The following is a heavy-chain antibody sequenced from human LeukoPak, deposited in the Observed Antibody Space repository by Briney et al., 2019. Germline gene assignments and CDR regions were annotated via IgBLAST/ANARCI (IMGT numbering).Heavy chain of an antibody. D-gene: IGHD3-22*01. CDR2: INHSGST. CDR3: ARGCNYYDSSGCS. Sequence: SETLSLTCAVYGGSFSGYYWSWIRQPPGKGLEWIGEINHSGSTNYNPSLKSRVTISVDTSKNQFSLKLSSVTAADTAVYYCARGCNYYDSSGCSWGQGTLVTVSS. CDR1: GGSFSGYY. J-gene: IGHJ1*01. V-gene: IGHV4-34*01.